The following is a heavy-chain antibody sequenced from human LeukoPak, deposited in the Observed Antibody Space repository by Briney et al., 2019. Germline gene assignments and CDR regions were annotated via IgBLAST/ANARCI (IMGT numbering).Heavy chain of an antibody. D-gene: IGHD5-18*01. CDR3: ARLRGYSYYYYYYYGMDV. CDR2: IKQDGSER. J-gene: IGHJ6*02. Sequence: GGSLRLSCAASGFTFSSYWMSWVRQAPGKGLEWVANIKQDGSERYYVDSVKGRFTISRDNAKNSLYLQMNSLRAEDTAVYYCARLRGYSYYYYYYYGMDVWGQGTTVTVSS. V-gene: IGHV3-7*03. CDR1: GFTFSSYW.